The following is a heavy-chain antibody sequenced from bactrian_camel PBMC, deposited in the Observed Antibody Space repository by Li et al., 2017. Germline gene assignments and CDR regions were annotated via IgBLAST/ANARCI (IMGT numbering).Heavy chain of an antibody. J-gene: IGHJ4*01. CDR1: GHTYSICW. CDR2: IDKEGNT. V-gene: IGHV3S57*01. Sequence: VQLVESGGALVQAGGSLRLSCVASGHTYSICWGWFRQPPGKDREQVAHIDKEGNTMYADSVKGRFTISRDNAASTLYLQMNDLKPDDTAMYYCAKTEIGGYCSPTYPDQWKMYNWWGQGTQVTVS. CDR3: AKTEIGGYCSPTYPDQWKMYNW. D-gene: IGHD3*01.